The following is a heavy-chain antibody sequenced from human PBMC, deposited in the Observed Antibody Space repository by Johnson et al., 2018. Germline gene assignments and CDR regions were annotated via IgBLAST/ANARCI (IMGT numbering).Heavy chain of an antibody. CDR1: GFTFRTKY. V-gene: IGHV3-66*02. D-gene: IGHD5-12*01. Sequence: VQLQEAGGGLVQPGGSLRLPCATSGFTFRTKYMSWVRQAPGKGLEWISVIYSDDATYYADSVRGRFTISRDNSKKMLYLQMSSLRGEDTAVYYCAKRGGYRGYDWNYYYYMDVWGKGTTVIVSS. CDR3: AKRGGYRGYDWNYYYYMDV. J-gene: IGHJ6*03. CDR2: IYSDDAT.